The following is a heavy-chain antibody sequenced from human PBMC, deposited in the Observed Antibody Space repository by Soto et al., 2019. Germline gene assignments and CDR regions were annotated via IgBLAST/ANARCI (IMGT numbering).Heavy chain of an antibody. Sequence: PSETLSLTCPVYVGSFSVYSWSGIRQPPGKGLEGIGEINHSGSTNYNPSLKSRATKSVDTSKNQFSLKLSSVTAADTAVYYCARGRERGIAVAKGQKNLDYWGQGTLVTVSS. V-gene: IGHV4-34*01. CDR1: VGSFSVYS. D-gene: IGHD6-19*01. CDR3: ARGRERGIAVAKGQKNLDY. CDR2: INHSGST. J-gene: IGHJ4*01.